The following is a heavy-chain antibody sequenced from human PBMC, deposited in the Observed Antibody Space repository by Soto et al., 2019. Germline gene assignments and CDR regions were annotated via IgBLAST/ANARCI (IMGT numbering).Heavy chain of an antibody. V-gene: IGHV4-34*01. CDR1: GGSYSGYY. CDR2: INHSGST. Sequence: QVQLQQWGAGLLKPSETRSLTCAVYGGSYSGYYWSWIRQPPGKGLEWIGEINHSGSTNYNPSLKSRVTISVDTSKNQFSLKLSSVTAADTAVYYCARGVVRGVIRHWGQGTLVTVSS. CDR3: ARGVVRGVIRH. D-gene: IGHD3-10*01. J-gene: IGHJ1*01.